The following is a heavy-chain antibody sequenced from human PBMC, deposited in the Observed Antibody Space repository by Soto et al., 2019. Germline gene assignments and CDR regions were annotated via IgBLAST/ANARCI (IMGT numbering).Heavy chain of an antibody. CDR2: MNQESTHI. CDR3: TSDNTGRWVAGHPTEY. V-gene: IGHV3-21*01. J-gene: IGHJ4*02. CDR1: GFDFSTSA. Sequence: EAQLVESGGGPVQPGASLRISCVASGFDFSTSAMNWVRQAPGKGLEWVASMNQESTHIIHTDSVKGRFTISRDNAKNSFNLQMNRLRAEDTGVYFCTSDNTGRWVAGHPTEYWGQGTLVTVSS. D-gene: IGHD6-19*01.